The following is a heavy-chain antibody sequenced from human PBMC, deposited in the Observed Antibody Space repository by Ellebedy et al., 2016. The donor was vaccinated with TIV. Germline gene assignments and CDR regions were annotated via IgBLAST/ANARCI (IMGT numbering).Heavy chain of an antibody. CDR3: ARHGQVRQKYNWNPGYFDP. Sequence: MPGGSLRLSCSVSGVSIRSTNYYWGWLRQPPGQGLESIGSMYIDGNTHIPSLTSPVTISMDMSKNQLSLRLTSVTAADTAVYYCARHGQVRQKYNWNPGYFDPWGQGTLVTVSS. J-gene: IGHJ5*02. V-gene: IGHV4-39*01. CDR2: MYIDGNT. D-gene: IGHD1-20*01. CDR1: GVSIRSTNYY.